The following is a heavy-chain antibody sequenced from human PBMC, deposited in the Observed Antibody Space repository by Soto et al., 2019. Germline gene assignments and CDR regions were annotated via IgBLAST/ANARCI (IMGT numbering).Heavy chain of an antibody. CDR1: GGTFSSYA. D-gene: IGHD6-25*01. CDR3: AKDPYSSGLVFYYYYGMDV. Sequence: SVKVSGKASGGTFSSYAISWVRQAPGQGLEWMGGIIPIFGTANYAQKFQGRVTITADESKNTLYLQMNSLRAEDTAVYYCAKDPYSSGLVFYYYYGMDVWGQGTTVTVSS. V-gene: IGHV1-69*13. J-gene: IGHJ6*02. CDR2: IIPIFGTA.